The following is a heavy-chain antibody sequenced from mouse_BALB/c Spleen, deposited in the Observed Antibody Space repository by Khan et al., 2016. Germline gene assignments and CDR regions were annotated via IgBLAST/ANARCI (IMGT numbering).Heavy chain of an antibody. J-gene: IGHJ4*01. V-gene: IGHV1-39*01. CDR2: IDPYYGGI. CDR1: GYSFTGYN. CDR3: SSSGNASSYSIAY. Sequence: VQLQQSGPELEKPGASVKISCKASGYSFTGYNMNWVKQSNGKSHEWCGNIDPYYGGISYNQKFKGKATLTVDKSNRTVYMQFTSLTTEDTAASYSSSSGNASSYSIAYWGQGTSVTVSS. D-gene: IGHD1-1*01.